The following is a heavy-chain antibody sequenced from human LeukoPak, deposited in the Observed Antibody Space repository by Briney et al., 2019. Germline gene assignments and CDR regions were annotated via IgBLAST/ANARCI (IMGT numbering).Heavy chain of an antibody. V-gene: IGHV3-7*04. Sequence: GGSLTLASTASGFTASRYWMSCVRQAAGEGREWEANIKQDGGKKYYVDSVKGRFTISRDNAKNSMYLQMNSLRAEDTAVYSCARDKRGYFDPNWFDPWGQGTLVTVSS. CDR3: ARDKRGYFDPNWFDP. CDR2: IKQDGGKK. CDR1: GFTASRYW. J-gene: IGHJ5*02. D-gene: IGHD3-9*01.